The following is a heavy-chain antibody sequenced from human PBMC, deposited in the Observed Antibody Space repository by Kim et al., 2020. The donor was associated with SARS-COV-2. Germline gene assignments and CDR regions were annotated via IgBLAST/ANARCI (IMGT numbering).Heavy chain of an antibody. Sequence: SETLSLTCTVSGGSISSYYWSWIRQPPGKGLEWIGYIYYSGSTNYNPSLKSRVTISVDTSKNQFSLKLSSVTAADTAVYYCARGGYYYDSSGYYLDAFDIWGQGTMVTVSS. D-gene: IGHD3-22*01. CDR1: GGSISSYY. CDR2: IYYSGST. J-gene: IGHJ3*02. V-gene: IGHV4-59*13. CDR3: ARGGYYYDSSGYYLDAFDI.